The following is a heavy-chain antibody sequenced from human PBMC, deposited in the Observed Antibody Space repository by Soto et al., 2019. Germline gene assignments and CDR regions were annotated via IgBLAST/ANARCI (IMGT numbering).Heavy chain of an antibody. D-gene: IGHD3-22*01. CDR3: ARRPWLSGYYDY. J-gene: IGHJ4*02. CDR1: GYSFFSHW. V-gene: IGHV5-51*01. CDR2: IYPADSET. Sequence: GESQKTSRKGSGYSFFSHWIGWVRQMPGKGLEWVGIIYPADSETRYSPSFQGQVTISVDKSINTAYLQWSSLKASDTAMYYCARRPWLSGYYDYWGQGTLVTVSS.